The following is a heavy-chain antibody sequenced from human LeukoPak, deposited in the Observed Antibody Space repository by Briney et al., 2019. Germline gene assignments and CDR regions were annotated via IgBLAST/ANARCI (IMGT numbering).Heavy chain of an antibody. V-gene: IGHV4-34*01. Sequence: SETLSLTCAVYGGSFSGYSWSWIRQPPGKGLEWIGEINHSGSTNYNPSVRSRVTISVDTSKNQFSLKLSSVTAADTAVYYCARGVTLVRGVSRFDCWGQGTLVTVPS. CDR3: ARGVTLVRGVSRFDC. CDR2: INHSGST. CDR1: GGSFSGYS. D-gene: IGHD3-10*01. J-gene: IGHJ4*02.